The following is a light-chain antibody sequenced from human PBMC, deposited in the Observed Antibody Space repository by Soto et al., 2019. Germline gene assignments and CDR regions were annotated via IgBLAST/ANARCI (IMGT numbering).Light chain of an antibody. J-gene: IGLJ3*02. CDR3: AAWDVSLNGAV. Sequence: QPVLTQPPSASGTPGQRVTISCSGTTSNIGSKAVSWYQQLPGTAPKLLIYTNDQRPSGVPDRFSASKSGTSASLAISGLQSEDEADYYCAAWDVSLNGAVFGGGTKLTVL. CDR2: TND. CDR1: TSNIGSKA. V-gene: IGLV1-44*01.